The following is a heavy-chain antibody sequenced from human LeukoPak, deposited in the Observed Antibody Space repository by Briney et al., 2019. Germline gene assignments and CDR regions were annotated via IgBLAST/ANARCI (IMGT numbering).Heavy chain of an antibody. V-gene: IGHV3-64D*09. CDR1: GFTFSNYV. CDR2: ISSSGGTT. CDR3: GNSIAASGTA. J-gene: IGHJ4*02. Sequence: GGSLRLSCSASGFTFSNYVMHWVRQAPGKGLEYVSGISSSGGTTYNADSVKGRFTISRDNSKNTLYPQMSSLRDEDTAVYYCGNSIAASGTAWGQGTLVTVSS. D-gene: IGHD6-13*01.